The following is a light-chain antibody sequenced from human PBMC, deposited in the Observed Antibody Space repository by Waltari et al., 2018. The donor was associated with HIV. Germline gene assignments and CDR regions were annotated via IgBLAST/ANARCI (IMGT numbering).Light chain of an antibody. J-gene: IGLJ2*01. Sequence: QSVLTQPPSVSGAPGQRVTISCTGSSSNIGAGFDVHWYQQLPGTAPKLLIFGNSKRSSGVPDRFSGSKSGTSSSLAITGLQACDEPDYYCQSYDASLSGVIFGGWTVLTVL. CDR3: QSYDASLSGVI. CDR1: SSNIGAGFD. V-gene: IGLV1-40*01. CDR2: GNS.